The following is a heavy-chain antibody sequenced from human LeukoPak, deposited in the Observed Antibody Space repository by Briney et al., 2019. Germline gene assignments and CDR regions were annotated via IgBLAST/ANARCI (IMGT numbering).Heavy chain of an antibody. J-gene: IGHJ4*02. CDR1: VGTFSSYA. CDR3: ARALAAGLYYFDY. V-gene: IGHV1-69*13. D-gene: IGHD3-3*02. Sequence: ASVKVSCKASVGTFSSYAISWVRQAPGQGLEWMGGIIPIFGTANYAQKFQGRVTITADESTSTAYMELSSLRSEDTAVYYCARALAAGLYYFDYWGQGTLVTVSS. CDR2: IIPIFGTA.